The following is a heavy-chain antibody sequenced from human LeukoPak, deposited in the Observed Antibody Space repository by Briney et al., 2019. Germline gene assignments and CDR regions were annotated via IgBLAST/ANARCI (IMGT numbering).Heavy chain of an antibody. V-gene: IGHV4-30-2*01. Sequence: PSQTLSLTCAVSGDSISSGGCSGSWIRQPPGKGLEWIGYIYHSGSTYYNPSLKSRVTISVDWSKNHFSLKLTSVTAADTAVYYCARETAELGRSFDYWGQGAQVTVSS. CDR1: GDSISSGGCS. J-gene: IGHJ4*02. CDR3: ARETAELGRSFDY. D-gene: IGHD6-6*01. CDR2: IYHSGST.